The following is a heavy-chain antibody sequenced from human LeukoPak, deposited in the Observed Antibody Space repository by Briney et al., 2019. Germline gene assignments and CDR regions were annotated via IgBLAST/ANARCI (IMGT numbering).Heavy chain of an antibody. CDR3: ARGEALELYYYYMDV. CDR2: IYYSGST. Sequence: SETLSLTCTVSGGSISSYYWSWIRQPPGKGLERIGYIYYSGSTNYNPSLKSRVTISVDTSKNQFSLKLSSVTAADTAVYYCARGEALELYYYYMDVWGKGTTVTVSS. D-gene: IGHD1-26*01. V-gene: IGHV4-59*01. J-gene: IGHJ6*03. CDR1: GGSISSYY.